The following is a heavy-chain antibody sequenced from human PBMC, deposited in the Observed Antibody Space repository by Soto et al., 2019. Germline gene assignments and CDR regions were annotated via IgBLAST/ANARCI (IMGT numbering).Heavy chain of an antibody. CDR3: ARANKFNAFDV. CDR2: IYSGGTT. CDR1: GFAASGHY. J-gene: IGHJ3*01. Sequence: EVQLVESGGGLVQPGGSLRLSCVASGFAASGHYMNWVRQTPDQGLEWLSAIYSGGTTYYADSVEGRFTISRHDSQNTLYLQMDNLRTEDTAVYYCARANKFNAFDVWGRGAMVTVSS. V-gene: IGHV3-53*04.